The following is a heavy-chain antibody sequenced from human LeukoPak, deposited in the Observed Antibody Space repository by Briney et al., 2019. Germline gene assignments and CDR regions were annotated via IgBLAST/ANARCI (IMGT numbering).Heavy chain of an antibody. CDR3: ASSFITMVRGVIIFNWFDP. CDR1: GDSVSSNSAA. J-gene: IGHJ5*02. V-gene: IGHV6-1*01. Sequence: SQTLSLTCAISGDSVSSNSAAWNWIRQSPSRGLEWLGRTYYRSKWYNDYAVSVKSRITINPDTSKNQFSLQLNSVTPEDTAVYYCASSFITMVRGVIIFNWFDPWGQGTLVTVFS. D-gene: IGHD3-10*01. CDR2: TYYRSKWYN.